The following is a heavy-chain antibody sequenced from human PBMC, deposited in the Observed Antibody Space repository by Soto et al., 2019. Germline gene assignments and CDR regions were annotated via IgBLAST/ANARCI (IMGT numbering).Heavy chain of an antibody. CDR3: ARGLPRVDYYALDV. CDR1: GGSISRHY. D-gene: IGHD2-21*01. CDR2: ISYSGST. Sequence: QVQLQESGPGLVKPSETLSLTCTVSGGSISRHYWSWIRQPPGKGLEWIGYISYSGSTNYNPSLWXXGXISVDTSKNQFSLKLSSGTAADTAIYYCARGLPRVDYYALDVWGQGTTVTVSS. V-gene: IGHV4-59*08. J-gene: IGHJ6*02.